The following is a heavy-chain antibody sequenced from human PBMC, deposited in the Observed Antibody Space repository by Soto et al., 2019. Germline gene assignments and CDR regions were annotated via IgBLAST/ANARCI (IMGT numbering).Heavy chain of an antibody. CDR3: ASVFFQAEEVIRAVRSVSAFLLNRSSDL. D-gene: IGHD2-2*01. CDR2: ISAYHGST. V-gene: IGHV1-18*01. J-gene: IGHJ2*01. Sequence: GQGLEWMGWISAYHGSTNYAQQLQGRVTMTTDTSTSTAYMELRSLRSDDTAVYYCASVFFQAEEVIRAVRSVSAFLLNRSSDL.